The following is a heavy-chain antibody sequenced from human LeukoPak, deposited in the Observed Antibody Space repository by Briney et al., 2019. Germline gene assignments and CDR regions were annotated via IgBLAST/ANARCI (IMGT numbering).Heavy chain of an antibody. CDR3: ARGGIGSFDL. Sequence: GGSLRLSCAASGFTFSYYWMHWVRQTPGKGLVWVSRIISDGSITSDGSTTGYADSVKGRFTISRDNAKNTVFLQMNNLRPEDTAVYHCARGGIGSFDLWGQGILVSVFS. V-gene: IGHV3-74*01. CDR2: IISDGSITSDGSTT. J-gene: IGHJ4*02. CDR1: GFTFSYYW. D-gene: IGHD3-22*01.